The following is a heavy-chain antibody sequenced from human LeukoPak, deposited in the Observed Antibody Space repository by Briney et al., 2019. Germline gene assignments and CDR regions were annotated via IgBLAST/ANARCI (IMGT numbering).Heavy chain of an antibody. D-gene: IGHD3-9*01. J-gene: IGHJ4*02. CDR2: INHSGST. Sequence: PSETLSLTCAVYGGSFSGYYWSWIRQPPGKGLEWIGEINHSGSTNYNPSLKSRVTISVDTSKDQFSLKLSSVTAADTAVYYCARRGYDILTGYGVLDYWGQGTLVTVSS. CDR3: ARRGYDILTGYGVLDY. V-gene: IGHV4-34*01. CDR1: GGSFSGYY.